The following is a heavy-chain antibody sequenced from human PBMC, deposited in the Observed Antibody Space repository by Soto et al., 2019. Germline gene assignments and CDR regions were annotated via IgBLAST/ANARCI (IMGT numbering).Heavy chain of an antibody. V-gene: IGHV1-3*01. CDR2: INAGNGNT. J-gene: IGHJ6*02. Sequence: GASVKVSCKASGGTFSSYAISWVRQAPGQRLEWMGWINAGNGNTKYSQKFQGRVTITRDTSASTAYMELSSLRSEDTAVYYCAREPSRGYVLRNYYGMDVWGQGTTVTVSS. D-gene: IGHD5-12*01. CDR1: GGTFSSYA. CDR3: AREPSRGYVLRNYYGMDV.